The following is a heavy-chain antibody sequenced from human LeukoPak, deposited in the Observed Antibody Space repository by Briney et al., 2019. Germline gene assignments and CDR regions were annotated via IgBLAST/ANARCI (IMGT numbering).Heavy chain of an antibody. Sequence: GASVKVSCKTSGYTFTSYDLNWVRQAPGQGLEWMGWISAYNGNTNYAQKLQGRVTMTTDTSTSTAYMELRSLRSDDTAVYYCARVLCSSSSMVCGWFDPWGQGTLVTVSS. CDR1: GYTFTSYD. CDR2: ISAYNGNT. D-gene: IGHD6-6*01. J-gene: IGHJ5*02. CDR3: ARVLCSSSSMVCGWFDP. V-gene: IGHV1-18*01.